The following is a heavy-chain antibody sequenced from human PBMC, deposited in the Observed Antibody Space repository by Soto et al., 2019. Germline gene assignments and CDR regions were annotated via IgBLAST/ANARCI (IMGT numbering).Heavy chain of an antibody. Sequence: HPGGSLRLSCIASGLTFSSDWMNWVRQAPGKGLEWVANIKEDGSEIYYVDSVKGRFTISRDNAKNSLYLQMNSLRGDDTAVYYCARGRYGSSPERYYYYGLDVWGQGTTVTVSS. CDR2: IKEDGSEI. CDR1: GLTFSSDW. J-gene: IGHJ6*02. CDR3: ARGRYGSSPERYYYYGLDV. D-gene: IGHD6-6*01. V-gene: IGHV3-7*05.